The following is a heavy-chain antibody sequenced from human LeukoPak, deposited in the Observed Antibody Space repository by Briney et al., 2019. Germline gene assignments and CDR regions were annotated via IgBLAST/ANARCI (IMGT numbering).Heavy chain of an antibody. Sequence: GASVKVSCKASRYTFTCHHMHWVRQPPGQGLEWMGWINPNSGGTNYAQKFQGRVTMTRDTSISTAYMELSRLRSDDTAVYYCARDSQNIAARPESLSGYDYWGQGTLVTVSS. J-gene: IGHJ4*02. D-gene: IGHD6-6*01. CDR2: INPNSGGT. V-gene: IGHV1-2*02. CDR3: ARDSQNIAARPESLSGYDY. CDR1: RYTFTCHH.